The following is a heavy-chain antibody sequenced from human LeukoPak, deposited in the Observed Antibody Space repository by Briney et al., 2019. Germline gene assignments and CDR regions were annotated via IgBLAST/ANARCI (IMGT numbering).Heavy chain of an antibody. CDR3: ARGLGTYWGKDFLNWFDP. CDR1: GGTFTSYY. CDR2: INPSGGST. V-gene: IGHV1-46*01. Sequence: ASVKVSCKASGGTFTSYYMHWVRQAPGQGLEWMGLINPSGGSTSYAQKFQGRVTMTRDTSTSTVYMELSSLRSEDTAVYYCARGLGTYWGKDFLNWFDPWGRGTLVTVSS. D-gene: IGHD7-27*01. J-gene: IGHJ5*02.